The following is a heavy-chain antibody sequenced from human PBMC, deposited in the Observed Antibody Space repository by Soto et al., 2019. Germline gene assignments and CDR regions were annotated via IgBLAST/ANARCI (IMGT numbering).Heavy chain of an antibody. J-gene: IGHJ4*02. Sequence: ESGGALVEPGGSLRLSCAASKFMFSSAWMSWVRQAPGQGLEWVGRIKAKIDGEPTDYADFVQGRVTISRDDSKNTLFLEMNSLKIEDTAVYFCVEGWHDFWGQGTLVTVSS. CDR3: VEGWHDF. CDR2: IKAKIDGEPT. CDR1: KFMFSSAW. V-gene: IGHV3-15*02.